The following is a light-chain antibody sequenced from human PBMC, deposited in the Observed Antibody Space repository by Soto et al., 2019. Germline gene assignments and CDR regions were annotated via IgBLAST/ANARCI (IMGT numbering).Light chain of an antibody. CDR1: QGIGSN. V-gene: IGKV1-16*02. J-gene: IGKJ5*01. Sequence: DIRMTQSPSSLSASVGDRVSITCRASQGIGSNLAWLQQKPGKAPKSLSYAASRLQSGVPSKFSGTGSGTEFTLTISSLQPEDFATYYCQQYKNFPITFGKGTRLEIK. CDR2: AAS. CDR3: QQYKNFPIT.